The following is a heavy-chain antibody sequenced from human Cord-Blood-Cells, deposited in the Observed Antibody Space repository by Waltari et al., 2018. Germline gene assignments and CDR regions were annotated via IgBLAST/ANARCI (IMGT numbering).Heavy chain of an antibody. Sequence: QVQLVQSGAEVKKPGSSVKVSCKASGGTFSSYAISWVRQAPGQGLEWMGGIIPICGTANYAHKCQGRVPITADESTSTTYMELSSLRSEDTAVYYCARNKYGSGSYPLYYYYGMDVWGQGTTVTVSS. CDR2: IIPICGTA. J-gene: IGHJ6*02. V-gene: IGHV1-69*01. D-gene: IGHD3-10*01. CDR1: GGTFSSYA. CDR3: ARNKYGSGSYPLYYYYGMDV.